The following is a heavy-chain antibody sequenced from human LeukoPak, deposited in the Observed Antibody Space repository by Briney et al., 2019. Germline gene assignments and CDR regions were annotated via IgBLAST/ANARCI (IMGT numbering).Heavy chain of an antibody. CDR1: GFTFSSYA. J-gene: IGHJ4*02. CDR2: ISGSGGST. Sequence: PGGSLRLSCAASGFTFSSYAMSWVRQAPGKGLEWVSAISGSGGSTYYADSVKGRFTISRDNSKNTLYLQMNSLRAEDTAVYYCAKGYYVDIVATRFDYWGQGTLVTVSS. D-gene: IGHD5-12*01. V-gene: IGHV3-23*01. CDR3: AKGYYVDIVATRFDY.